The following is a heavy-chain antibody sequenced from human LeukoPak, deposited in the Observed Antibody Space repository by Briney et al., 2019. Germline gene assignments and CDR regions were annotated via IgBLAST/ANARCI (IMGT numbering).Heavy chain of an antibody. V-gene: IGHV3-21*01. J-gene: IGHJ5*02. CDR1: GFTFSSYS. CDR3: ARYHQQLVPIT. CDR2: ISSSSSYI. D-gene: IGHD6-13*01. Sequence: GGSLRLSCAASGFTFSSYSMNWVRQAPGKGLEWVSSISSSSSYIYYADSVKGRFTISRDNAKNSLYLQMNSLRAEDTAVYYCARYHQQLVPITWGQGTLVTVSS.